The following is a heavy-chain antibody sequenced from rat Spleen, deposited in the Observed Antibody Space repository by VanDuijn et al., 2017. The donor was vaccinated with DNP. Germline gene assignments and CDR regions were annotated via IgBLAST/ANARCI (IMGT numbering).Heavy chain of an antibody. J-gene: IGHJ2*01. CDR1: GFTFSDYA. CDR3: TTSRY. V-gene: IGHV5S23*01. CDR2: ISTSGGST. Sequence: EVQLVESGGGLVQPGRSLKLSCAASGFTFSDYAMAWVRQAPKKGLEWVATISTSGGSTYYRDSVKGRFTISRDNAKSTLYLQMDSLRSEDTATYYCTTSRYWGQGVMVTVSS.